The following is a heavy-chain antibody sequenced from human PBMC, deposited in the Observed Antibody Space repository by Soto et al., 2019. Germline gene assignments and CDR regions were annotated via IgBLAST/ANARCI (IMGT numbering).Heavy chain of an antibody. V-gene: IGHV3-23*01. CDR1: GFTFSSYA. Sequence: PGGSLRLSCAASGFTFSSYAMSWVRQAPGKGLEWVSAISGSGGSTYYADSVKGRFTISRDNSKNTLYLQMNSLRAEDTAVYYCAKDPTYYYDSSGSTWNDYWGQGTLVTVSS. CDR2: ISGSGGST. J-gene: IGHJ4*02. CDR3: AKDPTYYYDSSGSTWNDY. D-gene: IGHD3-22*01.